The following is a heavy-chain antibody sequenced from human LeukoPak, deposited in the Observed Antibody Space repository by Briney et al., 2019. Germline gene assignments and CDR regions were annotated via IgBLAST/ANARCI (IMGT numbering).Heavy chain of an antibody. Sequence: ASVKDSCKASGYTFTSYGISWVRQAPGQGLEWMGWISAYNGNTNYAQKLQGRVTMTTDTSTSTAYMELRSLRSDDTAVYYCARDLYYGSGSYSCSDYWGQGTLVTVSS. CDR2: ISAYNGNT. CDR3: ARDLYYGSGSYSCSDY. J-gene: IGHJ4*02. D-gene: IGHD3-10*01. CDR1: GYTFTSYG. V-gene: IGHV1-18*01.